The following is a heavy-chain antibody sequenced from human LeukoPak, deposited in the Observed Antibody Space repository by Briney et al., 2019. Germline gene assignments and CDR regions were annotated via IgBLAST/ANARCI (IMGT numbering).Heavy chain of an antibody. CDR1: GFTFSSYS. Sequence: GGSLRLSCAASGFTFSSYSMNWVRQAPGKGLEWVSSISSSSYIYYADSVKGRFTISRDNAKNSLYLQMNSLRAEDTAVYYCARSVQWLTSPWDYWGQGTLVTVSS. J-gene: IGHJ4*02. V-gene: IGHV3-21*01. CDR2: ISSSSYI. CDR3: ARSVQWLTSPWDY. D-gene: IGHD6-19*01.